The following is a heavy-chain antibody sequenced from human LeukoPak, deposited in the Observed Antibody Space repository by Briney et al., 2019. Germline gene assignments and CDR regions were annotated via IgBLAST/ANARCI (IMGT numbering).Heavy chain of an antibody. V-gene: IGHV3-74*01. D-gene: IGHD1-26*01. CDR2: ISSDGRST. CDR1: GFTFSTDW. CDR3: GGGGYLLDY. J-gene: IGHJ4*02. Sequence: GGSLRLSCAASGFTFSTDWMNWVRQAPGKGLVWVSRISSDGRSTSYADSVKGRFTVSGDNAKNTVYLQMNSLRAEDTAVYYCGGGGYLLDYWGQGTLVTVSS.